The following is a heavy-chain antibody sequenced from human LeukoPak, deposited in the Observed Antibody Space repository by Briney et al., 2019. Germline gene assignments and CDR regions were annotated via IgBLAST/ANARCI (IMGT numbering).Heavy chain of an antibody. CDR1: GYTFTSYG. V-gene: IGHV1-18*01. CDR3: ARIFWSGYSRYNWFDP. J-gene: IGHJ5*02. Sequence: ASVKVSCKASGYTFTSYGISWVRQAPGQGLEWMGWISAYNGNTNYAQKLQGRVTMTTDTSTSTAYMELRSLRSDDTAVYYCARIFWSGYSRYNWFDPWGQGTLVTVSS. CDR2: ISAYNGNT. D-gene: IGHD3-3*01.